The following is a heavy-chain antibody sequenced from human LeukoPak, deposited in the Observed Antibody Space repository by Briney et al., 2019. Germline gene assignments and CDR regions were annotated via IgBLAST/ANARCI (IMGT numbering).Heavy chain of an antibody. CDR2: IYYSGST. CDR3: ARHRSDYGSGSYYFYYYYMDV. Sequence: SSYYWGWIRQPPGKGLEWIGSIYYSGSTYYNPSLKSRVTISVDTSKNQFSLKLSSVTAADTAVYYCARHRSDYGSGSYYFYYYYMDVWGKGTTVTISS. V-gene: IGHV4-39*01. D-gene: IGHD3-10*01. J-gene: IGHJ6*03. CDR1: SSYY.